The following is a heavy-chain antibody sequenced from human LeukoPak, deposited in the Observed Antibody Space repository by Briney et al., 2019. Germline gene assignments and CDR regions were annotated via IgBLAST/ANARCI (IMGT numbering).Heavy chain of an antibody. CDR2: INAGNGNT. Sequence: AASVKVSCKASGYTFTSYAMHWVRQAPGQRLEWMGWINAGNGNTKYSQKFQGRVTITRDTSASTAYMELSSLRSEDTAVYYCGRGWYSAEFDYWGQGTLVTVSS. CDR3: GRGWYSAEFDY. J-gene: IGHJ4*02. V-gene: IGHV1-3*01. D-gene: IGHD6-19*01. CDR1: GYTFTSYA.